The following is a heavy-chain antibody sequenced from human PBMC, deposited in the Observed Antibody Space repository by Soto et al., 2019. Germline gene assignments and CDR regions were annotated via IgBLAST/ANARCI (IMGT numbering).Heavy chain of an antibody. V-gene: IGHV1-8*01. D-gene: IGHD2-15*01. J-gene: IGHJ4*02. CDR3: ARDGYCSGGSCYSVPVFDY. CDR2: MNPNSGNT. CDR1: GYTFTNNV. Sequence: GASVKVSCKASGYTFTNNVINWVRQAPGQGLEWMGWMNPNSGNTGYADSVKGRFTISRDNSKNTLYLQMNSLRAEDTAVHYCARDGYCSGGSCYSVPVFDYWGQGTLVTVSS.